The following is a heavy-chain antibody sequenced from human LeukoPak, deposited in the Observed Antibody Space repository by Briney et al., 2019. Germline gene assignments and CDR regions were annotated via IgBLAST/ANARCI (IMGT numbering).Heavy chain of an antibody. J-gene: IGHJ4*02. V-gene: IGHV5-51*01. CDR2: IYPGDSDT. CDR1: GYRFTSYW. CDR3: ARRARYSSGWYLTYYFDY. D-gene: IGHD6-19*01. Sequence: GGSLQISCEGSGYRFTSYWIGWVRQLPGKGLEWMGIIYPGDSDTRYSPSFQGQVTVSADKSISTAYLQWSSLKASDTAMYYCARRARYSSGWYLTYYFDYWGQGTLVTVSS.